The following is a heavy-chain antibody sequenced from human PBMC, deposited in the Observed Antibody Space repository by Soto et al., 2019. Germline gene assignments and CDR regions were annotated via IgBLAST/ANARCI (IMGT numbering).Heavy chain of an antibody. D-gene: IGHD5-12*01. J-gene: IGHJ6*03. V-gene: IGHV3-66*01. Sequence: PGGSLRLSCAASGFTDSSNYMSWVRQAPGKGLEWVSVIYSGGSTYYADSVKGRFTISRDNSKNTLYLQMNSLRAEDTAVYYCARGGYDLYYYYYYYMDVWGKGTTVTVSS. CDR3: ARGGYDLYYYYYYYMDV. CDR2: IYSGGST. CDR1: GFTDSSNY.